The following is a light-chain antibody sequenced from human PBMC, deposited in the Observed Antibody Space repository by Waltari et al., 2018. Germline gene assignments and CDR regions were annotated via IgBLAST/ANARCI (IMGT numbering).Light chain of an antibody. CDR3: QKYDFLPAT. V-gene: IGKV3-20*01. CDR1: QGVGKY. CDR2: HTS. J-gene: IGKJ1*01. Sequence: EIVLTQSPGTLSLSPGERATLSCRASQGVGKYLAWDQQGPGQAPRLLLYHTSIRATGIPDRFSGSGYGTDFRLTISRLEPEDFAVYYCQKYDFLPATFGQGTTVEIK.